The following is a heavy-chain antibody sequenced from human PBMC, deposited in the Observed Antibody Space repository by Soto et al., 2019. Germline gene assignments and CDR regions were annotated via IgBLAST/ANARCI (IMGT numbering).Heavy chain of an antibody. CDR1: GFSLTNTGMC. Sequence: SGPTLVNPTQTLTLTCTFSGFSLTNTGMCVSWIRQPPGKALEWLARIDWDGDKSYSPSLKTRLTISRDTSKNQVVLTMTNMDPVDTGTYFCSREETVSTDDEGFDFWGQGTNVTVS. CDR2: IDWDGDK. V-gene: IGHV2-70*11. D-gene: IGHD4-17*01. CDR3: SREETVSTDDEGFDF. J-gene: IGHJ3*01.